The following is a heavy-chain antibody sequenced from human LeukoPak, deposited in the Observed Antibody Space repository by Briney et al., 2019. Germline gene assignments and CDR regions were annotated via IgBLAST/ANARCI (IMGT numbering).Heavy chain of an antibody. J-gene: IGHJ4*02. CDR1: GFTFSSYA. D-gene: IGHD1-26*01. V-gene: IGHV3-23*01. CDR3: AKGATRYSGSYYDY. CDR2: ISGSGGST. Sequence: GGSLRLSCAASGFTFSSYAMSWVRQAPGKGLEWVSAISGSGGSTYYADSVKGRFTISRDNCKNTLYLQMNSLRAEDTAVYYCAKGATRYSGSYYDYWGQGTLVTVSS.